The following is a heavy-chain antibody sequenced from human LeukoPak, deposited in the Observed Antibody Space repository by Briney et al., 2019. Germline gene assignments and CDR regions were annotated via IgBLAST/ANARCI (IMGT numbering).Heavy chain of an antibody. J-gene: IGHJ6*03. CDR1: GFTFSTYE. Sequence: GGSLRLSCAASGFTFSTYEMNWVRQAPGKGLEWVSYISSSGSTIYYADSVKGRFTISRDNAKNSLYLQMNSLRAEDKAVYYCAGALWELPYYYYMDVWGKGTTVTVSS. D-gene: IGHD1-26*01. CDR3: AGALWELPYYYYMDV. V-gene: IGHV3-48*03. CDR2: ISSSGSTI.